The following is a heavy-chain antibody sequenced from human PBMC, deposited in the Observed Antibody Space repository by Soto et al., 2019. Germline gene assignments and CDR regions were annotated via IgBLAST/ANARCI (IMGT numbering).Heavy chain of an antibody. CDR1: GGSISSYY. Sequence: SETLSLTCTVSGGSISSYYWSWIRQPPGKGLEWIGYIYYSGSTYYNPSLKSRVTISVDTSKNQFSLKLSSVTAADTAVYYCARDRRIAVADYYYYGMDVWGQGTTVTVSS. CDR3: ARDRRIAVADYYYYGMDV. CDR2: IYYSGST. V-gene: IGHV4-30-4*01. D-gene: IGHD6-19*01. J-gene: IGHJ6*02.